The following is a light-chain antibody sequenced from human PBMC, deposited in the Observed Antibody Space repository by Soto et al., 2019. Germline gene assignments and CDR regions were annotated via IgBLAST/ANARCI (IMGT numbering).Light chain of an antibody. Sequence: QSVLTQPASASGSPGQRVTISCSGSSSNIGGATVNWYQQVPGTAPKLLIYGKTQRPSGVPVRFSVSKSSTSVSVAISGLQSEDEADDYYAAWDDTLNGWVFGGGTKLTVL. CDR1: SSNIGGAT. CDR3: AAWDDTLNGWV. J-gene: IGLJ3*02. V-gene: IGLV1-44*01. CDR2: GKT.